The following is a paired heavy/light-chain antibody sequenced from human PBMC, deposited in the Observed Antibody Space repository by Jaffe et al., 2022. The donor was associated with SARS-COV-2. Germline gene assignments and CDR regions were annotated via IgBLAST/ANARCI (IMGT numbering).Light chain of an antibody. CDR3: QQTYSTPWT. CDR1: QSISGF. Sequence: DIQMTQSPSSLSASVGDRVTITCRASQSISGFLNWYQMEPGKAPKLLIYAASSLQSGVPSRFSGSGSGADFTLTISSLQPEDFATYYCQQTYSTPWTFGQGTKVEIK. CDR2: AAS. V-gene: IGKV1-39*01. J-gene: IGKJ1*01.
Heavy chain of an antibody. CDR1: GFTFSNFW. CDR2: IKQDGSEK. Sequence: EVQLVESGGGLVQPGGSLRLSCAASGFTFSNFWMNWVRQAPGKGLEWVANIKQDGSEKYYVDSVKGRFTISSDNAKNSLYLQMNSLRAEDTAVYFCARLSYYYGMDVWGQGTTVTVSS. J-gene: IGHJ6*02. CDR3: ARLSYYYGMDV. V-gene: IGHV3-7*03.